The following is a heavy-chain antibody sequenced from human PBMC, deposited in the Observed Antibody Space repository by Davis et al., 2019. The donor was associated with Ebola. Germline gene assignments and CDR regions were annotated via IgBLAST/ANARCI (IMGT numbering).Heavy chain of an antibody. V-gene: IGHV1-46*01. J-gene: IGHJ6*04. Sequence: SVTVSCKASGYTFTSYYIHWLRQAPGQGLEWMGIINPSGGSTSYAQKFQGRVTMTRNTSISTAYMELSSLRSEDTAVYYCAKSGLSFGVVKYHYGMDVWGKGTTVTVSS. CDR1: GYTFTSYY. CDR2: INPSGGST. CDR3: AKSGLSFGVVKYHYGMDV. D-gene: IGHD3-3*01.